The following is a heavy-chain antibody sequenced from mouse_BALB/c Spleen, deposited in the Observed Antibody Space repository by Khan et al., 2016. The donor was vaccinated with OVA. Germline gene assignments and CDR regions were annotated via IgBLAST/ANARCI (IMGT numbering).Heavy chain of an antibody. CDR3: TRSAFAY. Sequence: QVQLQQSGAELVRPGASVTLSCKASGYTFPDYELHWVKQTPVHGLEWIGVIDPNTGVTAYNQKFKGKATLTADKSSSTAYMALRSLPSEDSAVYYCTRSAFAYWGQGTLVTVSA. CDR2: IDPNTGVT. V-gene: IGHV1-15*01. CDR1: GYTFPDYE. J-gene: IGHJ3*01.